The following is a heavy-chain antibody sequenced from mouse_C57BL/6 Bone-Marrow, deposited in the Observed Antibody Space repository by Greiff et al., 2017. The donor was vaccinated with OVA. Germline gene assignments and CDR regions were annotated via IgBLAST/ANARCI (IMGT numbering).Heavy chain of an antibody. CDR2: IDPNSGGT. CDR1: GYTFTSYW. CDR3: ARSKRDSSYAMDY. V-gene: IGHV1-72*01. Sequence: QVQLQQPGAELVKPGASVKLSCKASGYTFTSYWMHWVKQRPGRGLEWIGRIDPNSGGTKYNEKFKSKATLTVDKPSSTAYMQRRSLTSEDSAVYDYARSKRDSSYAMDYWGQGTSVTVSS. J-gene: IGHJ4*01.